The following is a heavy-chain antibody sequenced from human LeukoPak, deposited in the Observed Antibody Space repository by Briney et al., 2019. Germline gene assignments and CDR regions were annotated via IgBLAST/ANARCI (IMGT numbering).Heavy chain of an antibody. Sequence: GASVKVSCKASGYTFTCYYMHWARLATGQGLEWMGWMSPDSGYTGYAQTFQGRVTLTRNTSVSTAFMELSSMRSEDTAVYYCEIYTGYDSFWGQGTLVTVSS. V-gene: IGHV1-8*02. CDR2: MSPDSGYT. CDR3: EIYTGYDSF. CDR1: GYTFTCYY. D-gene: IGHD5-12*01. J-gene: IGHJ4*02.